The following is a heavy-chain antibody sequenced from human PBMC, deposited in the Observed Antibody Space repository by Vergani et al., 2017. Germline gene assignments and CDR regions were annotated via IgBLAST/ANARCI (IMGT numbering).Heavy chain of an antibody. CDR2: LSASDRRT. Sequence: EVQLVESGGGLVKPGGSLRLSCAVSGFTFSNAWMNWARQAPGKGLEWVSTLSASDRRTHYADSVKGRFTISRDNSKNTLYLYMNSLRADDTAVYYCAKDPRLKEDYYYYYMDVWGKGTTVTVSS. CDR3: AKDPRLKEDYYYYYMDV. V-gene: IGHV3-23*04. CDR1: GFTFSNAW. J-gene: IGHJ6*03.